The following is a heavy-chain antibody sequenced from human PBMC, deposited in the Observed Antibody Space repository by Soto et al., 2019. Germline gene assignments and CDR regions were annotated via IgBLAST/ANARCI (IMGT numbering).Heavy chain of an antibody. CDR1: GFTFSSYA. CDR2: ISGSGGST. CDR3: AKAPFFGSSALDY. V-gene: IGHV3-23*01. D-gene: IGHD6-19*01. J-gene: IGHJ4*02. Sequence: GALRLSCAASGFTFSSYAMSWVRQAPGKGLEWVSAISGSGGSTYYADSVKGRFTISRDNSKNTLYLQMNSLRAEDTAVYYWAKAPFFGSSALDYWGQGTLVTVSS.